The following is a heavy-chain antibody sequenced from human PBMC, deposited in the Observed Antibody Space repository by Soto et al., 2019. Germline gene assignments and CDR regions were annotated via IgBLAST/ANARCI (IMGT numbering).Heavy chain of an antibody. V-gene: IGHV4-39*01. D-gene: IGHD6-13*01. Sequence: SETLSLTCTVPGGSISSSSYYWGWIRQPPGKGLEWIGSIYYSGSTYYNPSLKSRVTISVDTSKNQFSLKLSSVTAADTAVYYFARLSAAAGHDAFDIWGQGTMVTVSS. J-gene: IGHJ3*02. CDR3: ARLSAAAGHDAFDI. CDR1: GGSISSSSYY. CDR2: IYYSGST.